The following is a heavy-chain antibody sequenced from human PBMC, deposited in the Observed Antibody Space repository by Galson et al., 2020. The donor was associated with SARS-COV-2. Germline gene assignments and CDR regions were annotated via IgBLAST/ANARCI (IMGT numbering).Heavy chain of an antibody. D-gene: IGHD6-19*01. Sequence: SVKVSCKVSGGTFSSYAISWVRQAPGQGLEWMGGIIPILGIANYAQKFQGRVTITADKSTSTAYMELSSLRSEDTAVYYCARDMFGYSSGWSDAFDIWGQGTMVTVSS. CDR2: IIPILGIA. CDR1: GGTFSSYA. V-gene: IGHV1-69*10. J-gene: IGHJ3*02. CDR3: ARDMFGYSSGWSDAFDI.